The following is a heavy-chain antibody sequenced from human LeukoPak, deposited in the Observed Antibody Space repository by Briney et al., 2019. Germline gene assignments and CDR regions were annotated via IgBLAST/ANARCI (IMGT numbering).Heavy chain of an antibody. V-gene: IGHV3-11*04. D-gene: IGHD1-26*01. Sequence: GGPLSLSRAASGLPQRDYYMRWIRQAPGKGLEGISYISSSWSIIYYAESVQRRVTMSRDNAKRSMYPQMNSLRDEETAMYYCVRGVKVGVAPVGADSWGQGTLVIVSS. J-gene: IGHJ4*02. CDR1: GLPQRDYY. CDR3: VRGVKVGVAPVGADS. CDR2: ISSSWSII.